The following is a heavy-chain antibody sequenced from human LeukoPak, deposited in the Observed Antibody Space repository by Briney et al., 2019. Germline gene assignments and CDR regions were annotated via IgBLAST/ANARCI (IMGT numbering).Heavy chain of an antibody. D-gene: IGHD4-17*01. V-gene: IGHV1-18*01. Sequence: ASVKVSCKASGYTFTSYGISWVRQAPGQGLEWMGWISAYNGNTNYAQKLQGRVTMTTDTSTSTAYMELRSLRSDDTAVYYCARDLGDYGDYVSDYWGQGTLVTVSS. CDR1: GYTFTSYG. CDR2: ISAYNGNT. J-gene: IGHJ4*02. CDR3: ARDLGDYGDYVSDY.